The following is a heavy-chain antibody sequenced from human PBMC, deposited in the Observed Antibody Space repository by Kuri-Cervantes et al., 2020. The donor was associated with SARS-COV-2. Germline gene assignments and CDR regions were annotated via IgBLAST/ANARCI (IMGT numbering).Heavy chain of an antibody. CDR1: GFTFSSYW. CDR3: ARGPLYSSSWYDWFDP. V-gene: IGHV3-74*01. Sequence: GGSLRLSCAASGFTFSSYWMHWVRQAPGKGLVWVSRINSDGSSTSYADSVKGRFTISRDNAKNMLYLQMNSLRAEDTAVYYCARGPLYSSSWYDWFDPWGQGTLVTVSS. CDR2: INSDGSST. J-gene: IGHJ5*02. D-gene: IGHD6-13*01.